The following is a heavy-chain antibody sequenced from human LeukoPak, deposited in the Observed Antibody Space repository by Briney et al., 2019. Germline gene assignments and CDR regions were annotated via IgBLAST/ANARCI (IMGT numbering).Heavy chain of an antibody. V-gene: IGHV3-23*01. CDR3: AKERQTGDYFTSEY. Sequence: GGSLRLSCAASGFTFSSYTMSWVRQAPGEGLEWLSAINNRGSSTYYAGSVKDRFTISRDNSENTLYLQMNSLTVDDTAVYFCAKERQTGDYFTSEYWGQGTLVTVSS. D-gene: IGHD4-17*01. J-gene: IGHJ4*02. CDR1: GFTFSSYT. CDR2: INNRGSST.